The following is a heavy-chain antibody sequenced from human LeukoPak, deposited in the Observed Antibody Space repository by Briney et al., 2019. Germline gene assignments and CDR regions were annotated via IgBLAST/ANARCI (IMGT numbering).Heavy chain of an antibody. D-gene: IGHD6-19*01. J-gene: IGHJ5*02. Sequence: SETLSLTCTVSGGSISSYYWSRLRQPPGKGLEWIGYIYYSGSTNYNPSLKSRVTISVDTSKSQFSLKLSSVTAADTAVYYCARSYSSGWYTVFDPWGQGTLVTVSS. CDR2: IYYSGST. CDR1: GGSISSYY. V-gene: IGHV4-59*01. CDR3: ARSYSSGWYTVFDP.